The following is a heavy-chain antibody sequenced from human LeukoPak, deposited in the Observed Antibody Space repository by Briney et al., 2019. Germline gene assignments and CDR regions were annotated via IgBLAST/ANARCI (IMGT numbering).Heavy chain of an antibody. CDR1: GFTFTNYD. V-gene: IGHV1-8*01. Sequence: ASVKVSCKASGFTFTNYDINWVRQATGQGLEWIGWMNPRNGNTGYVQKFQGSVTMTRDTSISTAYMELRSLRSEDTAVYYCVRDGEGVAISVNYWFDPWGQGILVTVSS. J-gene: IGHJ5*02. CDR3: VRDGEGVAISVNYWFDP. D-gene: IGHD3-10*01. CDR2: MNPRNGNT.